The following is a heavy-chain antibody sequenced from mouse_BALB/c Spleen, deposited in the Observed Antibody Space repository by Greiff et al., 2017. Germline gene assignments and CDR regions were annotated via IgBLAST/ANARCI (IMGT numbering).Heavy chain of an antibody. D-gene: IGHD3-2*02. J-gene: IGHJ2*01. CDR3: ARSGGSSDY. CDR1: GYTFTDYW. CDR2: IDTSDSYT. Sequence: QVQLQQPGAELVMPGASVKMSCKASGYTFTDYWMHWVKQRPGQGLEWIGAIDTSDSYTSYNQKFKGKATMTVDESSSTAYMQLSSLTSEDSAVYYCARSGGSSDYWGQGTTLTVSS. V-gene: IGHV1-69*01.